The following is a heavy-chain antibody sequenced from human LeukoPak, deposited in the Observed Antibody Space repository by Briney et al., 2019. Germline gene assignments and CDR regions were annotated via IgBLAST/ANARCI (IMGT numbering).Heavy chain of an antibody. CDR1: GYTFSNVY. Sequence: ASVKVSCTASGYTFSNVYMNWVRHAPGQGLEWMGILNPIGGSTRYAQKFQSRVTMTRDTSTSTVYMELSSLRSEDSAVYYCARGSSSGAYYFDYWGQGALVTVSS. D-gene: IGHD3-22*01. CDR2: LNPIGGST. V-gene: IGHV1-46*01. J-gene: IGHJ4*02. CDR3: ARGSSSGAYYFDY.